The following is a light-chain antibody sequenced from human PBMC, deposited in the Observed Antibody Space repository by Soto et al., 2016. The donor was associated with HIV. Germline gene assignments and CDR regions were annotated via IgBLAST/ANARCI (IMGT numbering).Light chain of an antibody. V-gene: IGKV1-5*03. CDR3: LQYNSYPYT. J-gene: IGKJ2*01. CDR2: KAS. Sequence: DIQMTQSPSTLSASVGDRVTIICRASQSISSWLAWYQQKPGKAPKLLIHKASSLESGVPSRFSGSGSGTEFTLTISSLQPDDFATYYCLQYNSYPYTFGQGTKLEIK. CDR1: QSISSW.